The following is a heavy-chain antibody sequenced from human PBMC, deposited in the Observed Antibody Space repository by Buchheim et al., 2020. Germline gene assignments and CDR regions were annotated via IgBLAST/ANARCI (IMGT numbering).Heavy chain of an antibody. D-gene: IGHD3-16*01. Sequence: QVQLQESGPGLVKVSETLSLTCAVSGSPISGYYWSWIRQSPGRGLEFVGFVYYTGHTNYNPSLKSRVTMSLHTSKNQFSLSLTSLTPADTAVYYCARSPGGIGGLYYFANWGHGTL. V-gene: IGHV4-59*01. CDR3: ARSPGGIGGLYYFAN. J-gene: IGHJ4*01. CDR2: VYYTGHT. CDR1: GSPISGYY.